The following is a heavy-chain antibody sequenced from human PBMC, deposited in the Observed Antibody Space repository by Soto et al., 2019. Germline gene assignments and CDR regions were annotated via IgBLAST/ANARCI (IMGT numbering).Heavy chain of an antibody. J-gene: IGHJ4*02. CDR3: ERDGSFWVCEGDCDHDY. Sequence: QVQLVESGGGVVQPGRSLRLSCAASGFTFSGYAMHWVRQAPGKGLEWVAVILYDGSNKYYADSVKGRITISRDNFKNTLYLQMHSLRAEDTAVYYCERDGSFWVCEGDCDHDYWGQGTLVTVSS. CDR2: ILYDGSNK. D-gene: IGHD2-21*02. CDR1: GFTFSGYA. V-gene: IGHV3-30-3*01.